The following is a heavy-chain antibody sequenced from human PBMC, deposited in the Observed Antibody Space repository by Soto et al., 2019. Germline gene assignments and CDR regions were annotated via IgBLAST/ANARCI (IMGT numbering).Heavy chain of an antibody. Sequence: EVQLVESGGGLVQSGGSLRLSCAASGFTFSSYSMNWVRQAPGKGLEWVSYISSSSSTIDYAGSVKGRFTISRDNAKNSLYLQMNSLRPDDAAVYYCARGGYTYGSHWGQGTLVTVSS. D-gene: IGHD5-18*01. V-gene: IGHV3-48*01. CDR2: ISSSSSTI. CDR3: ARGGYTYGSH. J-gene: IGHJ4*02. CDR1: GFTFSSYS.